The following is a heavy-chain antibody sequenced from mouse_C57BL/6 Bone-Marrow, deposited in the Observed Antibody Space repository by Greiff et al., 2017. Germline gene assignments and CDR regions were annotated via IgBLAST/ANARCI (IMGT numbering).Heavy chain of an antibody. V-gene: IGHV1-82*01. J-gene: IGHJ1*03. CDR3: ARKGVGRWYFDV. CDR2: IYPGDGDT. D-gene: IGHD4-1*01. CDR1: GYAFSSSW. Sequence: VQRVESGPELVKPGASVKISCKASGYAFSSSWMNWVKQRPGKGLEWIGRIYPGDGDTNYNGKFKGKATLTADKSSSTAYMQLSSLTSEDSAVYFCARKGVGRWYFDVWGTGTTVTVSS.